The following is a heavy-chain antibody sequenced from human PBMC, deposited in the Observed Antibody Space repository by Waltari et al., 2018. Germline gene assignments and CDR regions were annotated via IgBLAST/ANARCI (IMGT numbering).Heavy chain of an antibody. Sequence: QVQLQESGPGLVQPSDPLSLTCAFSGYSFSSGYSWGWIWQHPGKGLEWIGSIYHSGSTYYNPSLKSRVTISVDTSKNQFSLKLSSVTAAETAVYYCARWVGYGDLYYFDYWGQGTLVTVSS. CDR2: IYHSGST. V-gene: IGHV4-38-2*01. J-gene: IGHJ4*02. CDR1: GYSFSSGYS. D-gene: IGHD4-17*01. CDR3: ARWVGYGDLYYFDY.